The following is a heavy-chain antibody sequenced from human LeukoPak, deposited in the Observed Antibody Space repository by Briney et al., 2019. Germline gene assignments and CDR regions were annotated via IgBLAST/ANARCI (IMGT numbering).Heavy chain of an antibody. CDR3: ARGPSRITIFGVVIIPENWFDP. CDR1: GYTFTSYD. CDR2: MNPNSDNT. J-gene: IGHJ5*02. Sequence: ASVKVSCKASGYTFTSYDINWVRQATGQGLEWMGWMNPNSDNTGYAQKFQGRVTITRNTSISTAYMELSSLRSEDTAVYYCARGPSRITIFGVVIIPENWFDPWGQGTLVTVSS. V-gene: IGHV1-8*03. D-gene: IGHD3-3*01.